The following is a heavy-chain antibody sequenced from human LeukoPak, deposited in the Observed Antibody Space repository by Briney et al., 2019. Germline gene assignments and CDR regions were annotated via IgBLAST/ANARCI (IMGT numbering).Heavy chain of an antibody. CDR1: GGSFSGYY. D-gene: IGHD3-10*01. V-gene: IGHV4-34*01. CDR2: INHSGST. Sequence: SETLSLTCAVYGGSFSGYYWSWIRQPPGKGLEWIGEINHSGSTNYNPSLKSRVTISVDTSKNQFSLKLSSVTAADTAVYYCARARIYGSGSYGYWGQGTLVTVSS. J-gene: IGHJ4*02. CDR3: ARARIYGSGSYGY.